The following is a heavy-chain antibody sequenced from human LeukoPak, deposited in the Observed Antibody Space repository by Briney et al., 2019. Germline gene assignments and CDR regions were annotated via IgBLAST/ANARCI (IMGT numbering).Heavy chain of an antibody. Sequence: SETLSLTCVVYGESFSGYYWTWIRQPPGKGLEWVGEINHSGSTNYNPSLKSRVTISVDTSKNQFSLKLSSVTAADTAVYYCARRGYTATLDYWGQGTLVTVSS. D-gene: IGHD5-18*01. CDR3: ARRGYTATLDY. CDR2: INHSGST. V-gene: IGHV4-34*01. CDR1: GESFSGYY. J-gene: IGHJ4*02.